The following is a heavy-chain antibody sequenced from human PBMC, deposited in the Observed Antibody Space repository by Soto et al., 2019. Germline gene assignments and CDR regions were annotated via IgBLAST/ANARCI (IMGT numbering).Heavy chain of an antibody. CDR2: ISSREVTV. J-gene: IGHJ4*02. CDR1: GFTFSNYY. V-gene: IGHV3-11*01. Sequence: GALRLSCAASGFTFSNYYMTWIRQAPGKGLECLSYISSREVTVYYADSVKGRFTISRDNTKNSLYLQMTTLRDEDTAVYYCARVSASGWHVNGRDYFDSWGQGTLVTVSS. D-gene: IGHD6-19*01. CDR3: ARVSASGWHVNGRDYFDS.